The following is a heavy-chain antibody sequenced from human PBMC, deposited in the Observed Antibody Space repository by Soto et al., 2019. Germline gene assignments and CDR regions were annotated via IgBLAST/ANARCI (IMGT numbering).Heavy chain of an antibody. D-gene: IGHD3-9*01. CDR3: ATLGYYDTLTAYWVTPGKYYFDS. CDR1: GYTLTEVS. J-gene: IGHJ4*01. Sequence: ASVKVSCKVSGYTLTEVSMHWVRQAPGKGLEWMGGFDPEDGETICAQKFQGRVTMTEDTSTDTAYMELSSLRSEDTAVYYCATLGYYDTLTAYWVTPGKYYFDSWG. V-gene: IGHV1-24*01. CDR2: FDPEDGET.